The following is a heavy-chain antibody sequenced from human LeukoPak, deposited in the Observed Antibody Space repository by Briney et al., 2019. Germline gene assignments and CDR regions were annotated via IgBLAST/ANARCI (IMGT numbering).Heavy chain of an antibody. Sequence: GESLKISCKGSGYSLTSYWIGWVRQMPGKGLEWMGIIYPGDSDTRYSPSFQGQVTISADKSISTAYLQWSSLKASDTAMYYCARSGGEYCSSTSCYRRAFDIWGQGTMVTVSS. CDR2: IYPGDSDT. CDR1: GYSLTSYW. V-gene: IGHV5-51*01. D-gene: IGHD2-2*01. J-gene: IGHJ3*02. CDR3: ARSGGEYCSSTSCYRRAFDI.